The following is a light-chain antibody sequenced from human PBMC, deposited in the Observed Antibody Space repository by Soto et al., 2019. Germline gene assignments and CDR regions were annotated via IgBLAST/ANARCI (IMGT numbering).Light chain of an antibody. V-gene: IGKV3-11*01. Sequence: EIVLTQSPAILSMSPGERATLSCRASQSVSSYLAWYQQKPGQAPRLLIYDASNRATGVPARFSGSGSGTDFTLTISSLEPEDFAVYYGQQRRYWPVTFGQGTKVEIK. CDR1: QSVSSY. J-gene: IGKJ1*01. CDR3: QQRRYWPVT. CDR2: DAS.